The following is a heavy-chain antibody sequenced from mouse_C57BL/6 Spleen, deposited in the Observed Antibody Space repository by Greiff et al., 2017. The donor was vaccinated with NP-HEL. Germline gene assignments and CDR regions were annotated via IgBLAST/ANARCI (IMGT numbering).Heavy chain of an antibody. J-gene: IGHJ2*01. D-gene: IGHD2-3*01. CDR3: ARSLIYDGYYVGY. V-gene: IGHV1-19*01. Sequence: VQLQQSGPVLVKPGASVKMSCKASGYTFTDYYMNWVKQSHGKSLEWIGVINPYNGGTSYNQKFKGKATLTVDKSSSTAYMELNSLTSEDSAVYYCARSLIYDGYYVGYWGQGTTLTVSS. CDR2: INPYNGGT. CDR1: GYTFTDYY.